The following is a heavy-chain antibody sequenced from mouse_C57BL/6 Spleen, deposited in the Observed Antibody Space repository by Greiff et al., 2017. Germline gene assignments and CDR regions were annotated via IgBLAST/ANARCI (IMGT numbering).Heavy chain of an antibody. V-gene: IGHV2-2*01. CDR3: ARNGGLLRGYYYAMDY. D-gene: IGHD2-3*01. J-gene: IGHJ4*01. Sequence: QVQLKQSGPGLVQPSQSLSITCTVSGFSLTSYGVHWVRQSPGKGLEWLGVIWSGGSTDYNAAFISRLSISKDNSKSQVFFKMNSLQADDTAIYYCARNGGLLRGYYYAMDYWGQGTSVTVSS. CDR1: GFSLTSYG. CDR2: IWSGGST.